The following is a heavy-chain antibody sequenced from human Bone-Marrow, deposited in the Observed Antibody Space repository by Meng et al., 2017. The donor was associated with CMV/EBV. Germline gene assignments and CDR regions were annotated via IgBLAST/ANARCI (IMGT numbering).Heavy chain of an antibody. CDR1: GYTFTGYY. Sequence: ASVKVSCKASGYTFTGYYMHWVRQAPGQGLEWMGWINPNSGGTNYAQKFQGRVTMTRDTSISTAYMELSSLRSEDTAVYYCARFRPGYCSSTSCYAGDYYYYYGMDVWGQGTTVTVSS. CDR3: ARFRPGYCSSTSCYAGDYYYYYGMDV. J-gene: IGHJ6*02. CDR2: INPNSGGT. V-gene: IGHV1-2*02. D-gene: IGHD2-2*01.